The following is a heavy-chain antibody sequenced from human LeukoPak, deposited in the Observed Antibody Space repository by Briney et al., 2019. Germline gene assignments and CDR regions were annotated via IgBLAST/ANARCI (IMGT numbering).Heavy chain of an antibody. J-gene: IGHJ4*02. CDR3: ASLGYSTVTTNY. CDR2: IIPILGIA. V-gene: IGHV1-69*04. Sequence: ASVRVSCKASGGTFSSYAISWVRQAPGQGLEWMGRIIPILGIANYAQKFQGRVTITADKSTSTAYMELSSLRSEDTAVYYCASLGYSTVTTNYWGQGTLVTVSS. D-gene: IGHD4-17*01. CDR1: GGTFSSYA.